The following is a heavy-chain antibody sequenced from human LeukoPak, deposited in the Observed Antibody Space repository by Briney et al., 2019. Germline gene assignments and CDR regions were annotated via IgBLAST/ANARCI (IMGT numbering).Heavy chain of an antibody. J-gene: IGHJ3*02. Sequence: GDSPNTSSMSGGYIFTSYCFGWVRRMPAKELEWMGIIYPGDSDTRYSPSFQGQVTISADKSIRTAYLQWSSLKASDTAMYYCARVVTGQQLVDAFDIWGQGTMVTVSS. D-gene: IGHD6-13*01. CDR2: IYPGDSDT. CDR1: GYIFTSYC. V-gene: IGHV5-51*01. CDR3: ARVVTGQQLVDAFDI.